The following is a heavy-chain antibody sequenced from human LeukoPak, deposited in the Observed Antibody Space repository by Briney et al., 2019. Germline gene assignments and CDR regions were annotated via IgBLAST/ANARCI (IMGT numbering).Heavy chain of an antibody. Sequence: GESLKSSCKGSGYIFTSYWISWVRQMPGKGLEWMGRIDPSDSYTNYSPSFQGHVTTSADKSISTAYLQWSSLKASDTAMYYCAGAGIAVAGNAEYFQHWGQGTLVTVSS. CDR2: IDPSDSYT. CDR3: AGAGIAVAGNAEYFQH. D-gene: IGHD6-19*01. J-gene: IGHJ1*01. V-gene: IGHV5-10-1*01. CDR1: GYIFTSYW.